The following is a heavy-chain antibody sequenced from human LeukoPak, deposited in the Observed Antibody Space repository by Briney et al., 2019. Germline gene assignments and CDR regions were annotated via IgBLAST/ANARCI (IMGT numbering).Heavy chain of an antibody. Sequence: SQTLSLTCTVSGDSIRSGSLYWSWIRQPAGKGLEWIGRIYTGGNTNYNPSLQSRVAISIDTSKNQFSLKLNSVTAADTAMYYCAKWERLNRVFFWGQGTLVAVSS. CDR1: GDSIRSGSLY. CDR2: IYTGGNT. CDR3: AKWERLNRVFF. J-gene: IGHJ4*02. V-gene: IGHV4-61*02. D-gene: IGHD1-26*01.